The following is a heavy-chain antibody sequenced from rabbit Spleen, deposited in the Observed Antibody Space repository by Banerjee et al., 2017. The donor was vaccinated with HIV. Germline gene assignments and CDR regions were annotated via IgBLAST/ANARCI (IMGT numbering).Heavy chain of an antibody. J-gene: IGHJ6*01. CDR1: GFSFSSSYW. CDR2: IYTGDGST. CDR3: ARDAGTSFSTYGMDR. D-gene: IGHD8-1*01. V-gene: IGHV1S45*01. Sequence: QEQLEESGGDLVKPEGSLTLTCTASGFSFSSSYWICWVRQAPGKGLEWIGCIYTGDGSTYYASWAKGRFTISKTSSTTVTLQMTSLTAADTATYFCARDAGTSFSTYGMDRWGPGTLVTVS.